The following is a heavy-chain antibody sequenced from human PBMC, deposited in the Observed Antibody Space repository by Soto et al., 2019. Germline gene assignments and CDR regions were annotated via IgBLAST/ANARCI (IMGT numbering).Heavy chain of an antibody. CDR1: GDSVSSNSAA. CDR3: ARILRFLEWPLRDDALDI. J-gene: IGHJ3*02. V-gene: IGHV6-1*01. D-gene: IGHD3-3*01. CDR2: TYYRSKWYN. Sequence: SQTLSLTCAISGDSVSSNSAAWNWIRQSPSRGLEWLGRTYYRSKWYNDYAVSVRSRITINPDTSKNQFSLQLNSVTPEATAVYCCARILRFLEWPLRDDALDIWGQGTMVTVSS.